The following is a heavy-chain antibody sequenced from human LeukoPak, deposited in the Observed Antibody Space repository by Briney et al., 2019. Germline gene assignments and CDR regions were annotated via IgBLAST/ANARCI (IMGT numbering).Heavy chain of an antibody. J-gene: IGHJ4*02. CDR3: ARGDYYSGYAGAYYDC. Sequence: ASLKVSCKASGYGFTAYYIHWVRQAPGQGLEWMGWINPNTGDTNFAQKFKGRVTVTRDTSITTAYMELSRLRSDDTAVYYCARGDYYSGYAGAYYDCWGQGTLVTVSS. CDR2: INPNTGDT. D-gene: IGHD5-12*01. CDR1: GYGFTAYY. V-gene: IGHV1-2*02.